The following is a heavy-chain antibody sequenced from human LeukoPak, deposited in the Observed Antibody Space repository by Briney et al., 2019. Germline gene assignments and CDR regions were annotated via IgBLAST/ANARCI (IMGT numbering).Heavy chain of an antibody. V-gene: IGHV1-18*01. Sequence: GASVKVSCKASGYTFTSYGISWVRQAPGQGLEWMGWISAYNGNTNYAQKLQGRVTMTTDTSTSTAYMELRSLRSEDTAVYYCGTGDILTGSYYYYYYMDVWGKGTTVTISS. CDR3: GTGDILTGSYYYYYYMDV. CDR1: GYTFTSYG. CDR2: ISAYNGNT. D-gene: IGHD3-9*01. J-gene: IGHJ6*03.